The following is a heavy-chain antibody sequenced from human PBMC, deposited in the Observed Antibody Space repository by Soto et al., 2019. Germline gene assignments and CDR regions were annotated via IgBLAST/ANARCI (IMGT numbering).Heavy chain of an antibody. CDR1: GFTFSDAW. CDR3: VWRGTGGFAS. J-gene: IGHJ5*01. D-gene: IGHD2-21*02. V-gene: IGHV3-15*01. Sequence: EVQLVESGGGLVKPGGSLRLSCTASGFTFSDAWMSWVRQAPGKGLEWVGRIKSGGPTDYAATVKGRFTISRDDSKNTVYLKRDSLKSEEAAVCYGVWRGTGGFASWGQGTLVTVSS. CDR2: IKSGGPT.